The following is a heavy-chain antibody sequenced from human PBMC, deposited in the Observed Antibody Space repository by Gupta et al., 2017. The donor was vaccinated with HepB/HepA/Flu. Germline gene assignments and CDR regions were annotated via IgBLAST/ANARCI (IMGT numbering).Heavy chain of an antibody. CDR2: ISYDGSNK. J-gene: IGHJ6*02. Sequence: QVQLVESGGGVVQPGRSLRLSCAASGFTFSSYAMHWVRQAPGKGLEWVAVISYDGSNKYYADSVKGRFTISRDNSKNTLYLQMNSLRAEDTAVYYCARDRITIFGVAYGQLDVWGQGTTVTVSS. V-gene: IGHV3-30-3*01. CDR1: GFTFSSYA. D-gene: IGHD3-3*01. CDR3: ARDRITIFGVAYGQLDV.